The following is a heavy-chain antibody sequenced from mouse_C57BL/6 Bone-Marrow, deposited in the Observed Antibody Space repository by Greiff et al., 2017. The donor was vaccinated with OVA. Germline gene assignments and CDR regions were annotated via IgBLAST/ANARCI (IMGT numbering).Heavy chain of an antibody. D-gene: IGHD1-1*01. V-gene: IGHV1-85*01. CDR3: ARSSITTVVGPFAY. J-gene: IGHJ3*01. CDR2: IYPRDGST. CDR1: GYTFTSYD. Sequence: QVQLKESGPELVKPGASVKLSCKASGYTFTSYDINWVKQRPGQGLEWIGWIYPRDGSTKYNEKFKGKATLTVDTSSSTAYMELHSLTSEDSAGYCGARSSITTVVGPFAYWGQGTLVTVSA.